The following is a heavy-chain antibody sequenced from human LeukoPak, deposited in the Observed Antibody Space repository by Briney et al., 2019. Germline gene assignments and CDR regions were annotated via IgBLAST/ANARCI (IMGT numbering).Heavy chain of an antibody. V-gene: IGHV3-7*03. J-gene: IGHJ6*03. Sequence: PGGSLRLSCAASGFTFSSYWMSWVRQAPGKGLEWVANIKQDGSEKYYVDSVKGRFTISRDNAKNSLYLQMNSLRAEDTALYYCARDTVPAMGIHYYYYMDVWGKGTTVTVSS. CDR1: GFTFSSYW. CDR2: IKQDGSEK. CDR3: ARDTVPAMGIHYYYYMDV. D-gene: IGHD5-18*01.